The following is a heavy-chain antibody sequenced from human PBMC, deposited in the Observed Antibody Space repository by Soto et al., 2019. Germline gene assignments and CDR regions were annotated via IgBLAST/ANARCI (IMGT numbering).Heavy chain of an antibody. CDR3: XXXXXXXXXXXPDY. V-gene: IGHV3-33*01. CDR2: IWYDGSNK. CDR1: GFTFSSYG. Sequence: QVQLVESGGGVVQPGRSLRLSCAASGFTFSSYGMHWVRQAPGKGLEWVAVIWYDGSNKYYADSVKGRFTISRDNSKXXXXXXXXXXXXXXXXXXXXXXXXXXXXXXXPDYWGQGTLVTVSS. J-gene: IGHJ4*02.